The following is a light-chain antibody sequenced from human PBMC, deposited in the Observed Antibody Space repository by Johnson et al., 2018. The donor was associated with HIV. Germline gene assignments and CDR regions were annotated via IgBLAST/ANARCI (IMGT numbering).Light chain of an antibody. CDR1: SSNIGNNY. Sequence: QSVLTQPPSVSAAPGQKVTISCSGSSSNIGNNYVSWYQQLPGTAPKLLIYDNNKRPSGIPDRFSGSKSGTSATLGITGLQTGDEADYYCGTWDSSLSAGGYVFGTGTKVTFL. CDR2: DNN. V-gene: IGLV1-51*01. J-gene: IGLJ1*01. CDR3: GTWDSSLSAGGYV.